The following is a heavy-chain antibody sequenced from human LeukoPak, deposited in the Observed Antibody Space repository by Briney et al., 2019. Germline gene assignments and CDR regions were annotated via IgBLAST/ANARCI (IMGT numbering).Heavy chain of an antibody. Sequence: GGSLRLSCAASGFTFSSYEMNWVRQAPGKGLEWVSYISSSGSTIYYADSVKGRFTISRENAKNSLYLQMNSLRAEDTAVYYCARVRPRGYYYYYMDVWGKGTTVTISS. J-gene: IGHJ6*03. CDR2: ISSSGSTI. V-gene: IGHV3-48*03. CDR1: GFTFSSYE. CDR3: ARVRPRGYYYYYMDV.